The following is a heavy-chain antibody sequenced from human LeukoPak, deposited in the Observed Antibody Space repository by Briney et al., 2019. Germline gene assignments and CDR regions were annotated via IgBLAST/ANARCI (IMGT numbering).Heavy chain of an antibody. CDR3: ARAGGYSYGSIDY. J-gene: IGHJ4*02. V-gene: IGHV4-59*01. Sequence: SETLSLTCTVSGGSISSFYWSWIRQPPGKGLQWIGYIYYSGITRYNPSLKSRVTISVDTSKNQFSLKLSSVTAADTAVYYCARAGGYSYGSIDYWGQGTLVTVSS. CDR2: IYYSGIT. D-gene: IGHD5-18*01. CDR1: GGSISSFY.